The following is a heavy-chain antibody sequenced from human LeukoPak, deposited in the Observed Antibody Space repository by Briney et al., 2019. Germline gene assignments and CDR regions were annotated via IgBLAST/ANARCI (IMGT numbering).Heavy chain of an antibody. V-gene: IGHV4-34*01. J-gene: IGHJ4*02. D-gene: IGHD3-22*01. CDR3: ARGRSRYYDSSGPAYFDY. CDR1: GGSLSGYY. CDR2: NNHSGST. Sequence: SETLSPICAVYGGSLSGYYWTWIRQPPGKGLEWIGENNHSGSTNYNPSLKSRVTISVDTSKNQFSLKLSSVTAADTAVYYCARGRSRYYDSSGPAYFDYWGQGTLVTVSS.